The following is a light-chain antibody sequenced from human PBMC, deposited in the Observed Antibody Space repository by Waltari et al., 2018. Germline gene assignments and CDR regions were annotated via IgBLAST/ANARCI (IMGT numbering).Light chain of an antibody. J-gene: IGKJ3*01. V-gene: IGKV1-27*01. CDR1: QGISNY. Sequence: DIQMTQSPSSLSASVGDRVTITCRASQGISNYLAWYQQQPGKVPKLLIYAASTLQSGVPSRFSGGGSGTDFTLTISSLQPEDVATDYCQKYNNALFAFGPGTKVDIK. CDR2: AAS. CDR3: QKYNNALFA.